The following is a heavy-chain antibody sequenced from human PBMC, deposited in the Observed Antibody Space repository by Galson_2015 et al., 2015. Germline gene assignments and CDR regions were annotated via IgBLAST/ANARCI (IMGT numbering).Heavy chain of an antibody. V-gene: IGHV1-18*01. D-gene: IGHD4-17*01. Sequence: SVKVSCKASAYSFTDFGISWVRQAPGQGLEWMGWISTLNGNTNYAPKFQGRVTMTTDTSTTTAYMELRSLRSDDAAMYYCVRDRNTVTPSVDSWGQGTLVAVSS. CDR1: AYSFTDFG. CDR2: ISTLNGNT. CDR3: VRDRNTVTPSVDS. J-gene: IGHJ4*02.